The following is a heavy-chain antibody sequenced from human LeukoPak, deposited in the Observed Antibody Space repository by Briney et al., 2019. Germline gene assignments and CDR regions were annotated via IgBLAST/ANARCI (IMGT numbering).Heavy chain of an antibody. J-gene: IGHJ4*02. CDR1: GGSISSYY. Sequence: SETLSLTCTVSGGSISSYYWSWIRQPPGKGLEWIGYIYYSGSTNYNPSLKSRVTISVDTSKNQFSLKLSSVTAADTAVYYCARAVNYGDYEGPFDYWGQGTLVTVSS. CDR2: IYYSGST. CDR3: ARAVNYGDYEGPFDY. D-gene: IGHD4-17*01. V-gene: IGHV4-59*01.